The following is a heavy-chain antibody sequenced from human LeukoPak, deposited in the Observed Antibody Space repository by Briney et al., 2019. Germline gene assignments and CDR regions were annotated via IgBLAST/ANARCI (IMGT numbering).Heavy chain of an antibody. Sequence: GGSLRLSCAASGFTFSSYAMHWVRQDPGKGLEWVAVISYDGSNKYYADSVKGRFTISRDNSKNTLYLQMNSLRAEDTAVYYCARVGEMGVTTGLFAFDIWGQGTMVTVSS. CDR1: GFTFSSYA. CDR2: ISYDGSNK. CDR3: ARVGEMGVTTGLFAFDI. D-gene: IGHD4-11*01. V-gene: IGHV3-30*04. J-gene: IGHJ3*02.